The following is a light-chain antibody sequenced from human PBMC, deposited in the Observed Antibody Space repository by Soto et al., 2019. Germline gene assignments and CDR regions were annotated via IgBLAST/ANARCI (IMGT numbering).Light chain of an antibody. CDR3: QQPPET. Sequence: EIVMTQSPATLSVSPGERATLSCRASQSVSSNLAWYQQKPGQAPRLLIYGASTRATGIPARFSGSGSGTEFTLTISILQSEDFAVYYCQQPPETFGQGTKVEIK. CDR2: GAS. J-gene: IGKJ1*01. V-gene: IGKV3-15*01. CDR1: QSVSSN.